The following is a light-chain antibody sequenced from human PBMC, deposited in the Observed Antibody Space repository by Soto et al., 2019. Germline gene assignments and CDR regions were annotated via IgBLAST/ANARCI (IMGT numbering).Light chain of an antibody. CDR2: AAS. CDR1: QSVSSSY. V-gene: IGKV3-20*01. CDR3: QKYGSSRWT. J-gene: IGKJ1*01. Sequence: EVVLTQSPGTLSSSPGERTTLSYRASQSVSSSYLAWYQQKPGQAPRLLIYAASSRATGIPDRFSGSGSGTDFTLTISRLEPEDFAVYYCQKYGSSRWTFGQGTKVEI.